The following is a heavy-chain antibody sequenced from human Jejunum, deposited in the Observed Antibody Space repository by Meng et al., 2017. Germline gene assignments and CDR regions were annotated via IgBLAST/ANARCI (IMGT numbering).Heavy chain of an antibody. Sequence: GGSLRLSCVASGFSFDDYAMHWVRQVPGKGLEWVSFISWSASNTGYADSVKGRFTISRDNSKTSLYLQMNSLRPDDTAFYFCAKGPHSSSFFPVYYFDSWGQGTLVTVSS. D-gene: IGHD6-13*01. V-gene: IGHV3-9*01. J-gene: IGHJ4*02. CDR3: AKGPHSSSFFPVYYFDS. CDR2: ISWSASNT. CDR1: GFSFDDYA.